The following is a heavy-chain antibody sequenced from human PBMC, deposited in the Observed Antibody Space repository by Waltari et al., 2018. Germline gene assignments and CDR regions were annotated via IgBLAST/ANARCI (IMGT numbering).Heavy chain of an antibody. J-gene: IGHJ4*02. CDR1: GFTFSSSG. CDR3: ARDPQLRYMLDY. V-gene: IGHV3-33*01. Sequence: VQLVESGGGVVQPGRSLRLSCAASGFTFSSSGMHWVSQAPGKGLEWVAGIWYDGSNKYYAGSVKGRFTISRDNSKNTLYLQMNSLRAEDTAVYYCARDPQLRYMLDYWSQGTLVTVSS. D-gene: IGHD3-9*01. CDR2: IWYDGSNK.